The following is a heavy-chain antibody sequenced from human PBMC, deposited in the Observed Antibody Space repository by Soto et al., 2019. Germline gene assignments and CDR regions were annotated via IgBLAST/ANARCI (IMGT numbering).Heavy chain of an antibody. CDR3: ARLRTFYSPFED. Sequence: QVQLVQSGAEVKRPGSSMKVSCKASGGTFSNYVISWVRQAPGQGLEWVGGIIPIFGTTSYAQKFQGRVTITADESTTTAYMELSSLRSDDTAVYFCARLRTFYSPFEDWGQGTLVTVSS. V-gene: IGHV1-69*01. J-gene: IGHJ4*02. CDR2: IIPIFGTT. D-gene: IGHD3-3*02. CDR1: GGTFSNYV.